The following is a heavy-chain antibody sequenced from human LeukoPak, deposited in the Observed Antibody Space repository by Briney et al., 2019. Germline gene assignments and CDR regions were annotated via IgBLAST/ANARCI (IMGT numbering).Heavy chain of an antibody. CDR2: IYYSGST. CDR1: GGSISSSSYY. J-gene: IGHJ4*02. D-gene: IGHD7-27*01. Sequence: SETLSLTCTVSGGSISSSSYYWGWIRQPPGKGLEWIGSIYYSGSTYYNPSLKSRVTISVDTSKNQFSLKLSSVTAADTAVYYCARDWGYFDYWGQGTLVTVTS. V-gene: IGHV4-39*02. CDR3: ARDWGYFDY.